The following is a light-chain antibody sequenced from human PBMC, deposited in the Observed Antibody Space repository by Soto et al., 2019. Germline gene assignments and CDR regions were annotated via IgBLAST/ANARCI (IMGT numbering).Light chain of an antibody. CDR2: EVN. CDR1: SSDVGGYNY. J-gene: IGLJ2*01. Sequence: QSALTQPPSASGSPGQSVTISCTGTSSDVGGYNYVSWYQQHPGKAPKLMIYEVNKRPSGVPDRFSGSKSGNTASLTVSGLQAEDEADYYCSSYAGSNNSPAFGGGTKLTVL. V-gene: IGLV2-8*01. CDR3: SSYAGSNNSPA.